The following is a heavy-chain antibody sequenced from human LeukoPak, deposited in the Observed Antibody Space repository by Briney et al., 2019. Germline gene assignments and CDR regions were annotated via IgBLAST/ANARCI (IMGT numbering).Heavy chain of an antibody. CDR1: GFSFDDYG. J-gene: IGHJ1*01. D-gene: IGHD3-22*01. V-gene: IGHV3-20*04. Sequence: PGGSLRLSCATSGFSFDDYGMSWVRQAPGKGLEWISGISWNGGSTGHGDSVKGRFTISRDNAKNTLYLQMNSLRAEDTAVYYCAKGIRRGYDSTNGYFQHWGQGTLVTVSS. CDR2: ISWNGGST. CDR3: AKGIRRGYDSTNGYFQH.